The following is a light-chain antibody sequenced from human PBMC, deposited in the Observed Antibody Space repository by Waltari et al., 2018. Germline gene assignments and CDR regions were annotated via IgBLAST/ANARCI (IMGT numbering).Light chain of an antibody. V-gene: IGKV1-39*01. J-gene: IGKJ5*01. CDR3: QQSYSTPIT. CDR2: AAS. CDR1: QSIDRY. Sequence: DIQMTQSPPSLSTSVGDRVTITCRASQSIDRYLNWYQHKRGQAPKPLICAASTLPTGVPSRFSGGGSGTDFTLTISSLQPEDFGTYYCQQSYSTPITFGQGTRLEIK.